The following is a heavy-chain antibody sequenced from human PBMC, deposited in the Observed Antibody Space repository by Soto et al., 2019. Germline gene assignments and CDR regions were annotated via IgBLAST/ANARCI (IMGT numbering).Heavy chain of an antibody. CDR3: ARERMVNQSTYAFDI. D-gene: IGHD2-21*01. Sequence: QVQLQESGPGLVKPSETLSLTCTVSGGSINSYYWSWIRQPPGKGLEWIGYVYYSGSTSYNPSLRSRVTMSVDTSKNQFSLHLSSVTAADTAVYYCARERMVNQSTYAFDIWGQGTVVTVSS. J-gene: IGHJ3*02. CDR1: GGSINSYY. V-gene: IGHV4-59*01. CDR2: VYYSGST.